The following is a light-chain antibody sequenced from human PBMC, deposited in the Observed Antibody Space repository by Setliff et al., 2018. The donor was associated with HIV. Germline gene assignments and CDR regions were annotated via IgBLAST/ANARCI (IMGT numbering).Light chain of an antibody. J-gene: IGLJ1*01. CDR3: LSYTGSDTFV. CDR2: DVS. CDR1: PSDVGGFTL. V-gene: IGLV2-23*02. Sequence: QSALSQPASVSGSPGQSITISRTGTPSDVGGFTLVSWYQKYPDRVPKLIIYDVSKRPSRVSDRFSGSKSANTASLTISGLQAEDEADYYCLSYTGSDTFVFGSGTKV.